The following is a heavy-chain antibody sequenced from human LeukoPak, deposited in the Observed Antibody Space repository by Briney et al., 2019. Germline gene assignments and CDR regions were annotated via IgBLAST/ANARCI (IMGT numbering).Heavy chain of an antibody. V-gene: IGHV4-39*01. J-gene: IGHJ4*02. CDR1: GGSITSSNYS. Sequence: SETLSLTCTVPGGSITSSNYSRGWIRQPPGKGLEWIGNIYYSGRAYYHPSLKSRLTLSVDTSKTQFSLKLSSVTAAHTAVYYCARLYCSSTSCYSPYFDYWGQGTLVTVSS. CDR2: IYYSGRA. CDR3: ARLYCSSTSCYSPYFDY. D-gene: IGHD2-2*01.